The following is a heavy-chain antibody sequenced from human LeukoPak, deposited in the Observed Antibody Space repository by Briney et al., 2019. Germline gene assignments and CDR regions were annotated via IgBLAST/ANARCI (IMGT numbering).Heavy chain of an antibody. D-gene: IGHD3-22*01. CDR3: ARRRYYDSTGYLD. J-gene: IGHJ1*01. CDR1: GDSISSSSYH. V-gene: IGHV4-39*01. Sequence: SETLSLTCTISGDSISSSSYHWGWIRQPPGKGLEWIGDIYYRGSTYYSPSRKSRVSISIDTSNNQFSLTLNSVTAADTALYFCARRRYYDSTGYLDWGQGTLVTVSS. CDR2: IYYRGST.